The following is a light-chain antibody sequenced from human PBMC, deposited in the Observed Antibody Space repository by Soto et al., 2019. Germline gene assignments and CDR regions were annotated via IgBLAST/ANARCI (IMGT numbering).Light chain of an antibody. CDR2: DAS. V-gene: IGKV3-11*01. J-gene: IGKJ5*01. CDR1: QSVGSY. CDR3: QQRSNWS. Sequence: EIVLTQSPATLSLSLGERATLSCRASQSVGSYLAWYQQKPGQAPRLLIYDASNRATDIPVRFSGSGSGTDFTLTISSLEPEDFAVYYCQQRSNWSFGQGTRLEIK.